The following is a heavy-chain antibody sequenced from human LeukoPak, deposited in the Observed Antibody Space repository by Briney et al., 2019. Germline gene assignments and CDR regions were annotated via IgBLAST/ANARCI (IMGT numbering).Heavy chain of an antibody. D-gene: IGHD3-22*01. J-gene: IGHJ4*02. CDR3: GGGVVFKDGSGSHFEF. V-gene: IGHV3-48*02. CDR2: ISSSPSTI. CDR1: GFSFSSYS. Sequence: GGSLRLSCAASGFSFSSYSMNWVRQAPGQGLEWVSYISSSPSTIYYADSVNGRFTISRHNSKNSLSLQMNNLTDEETAGDYWGGGVVFKDGSGSHFEFGGGGPL.